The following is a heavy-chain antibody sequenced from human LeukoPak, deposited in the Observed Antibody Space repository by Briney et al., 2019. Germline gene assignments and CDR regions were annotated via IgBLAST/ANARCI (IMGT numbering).Heavy chain of an antibody. Sequence: GGSLRLSCAASGFTFSTYRLNWVPQAPGKGLEWVSSINKNSRYIYYADSVKGRFTISRDNAKNSLYLQMNGLRAEDTAVYYCARVNEDNSSSIDYWGQGTLVTVSS. J-gene: IGHJ4*02. CDR2: INKNSRYI. V-gene: IGHV3-21*01. CDR1: GFTFSTYR. CDR3: ARVNEDNSSSIDY. D-gene: IGHD6-6*01.